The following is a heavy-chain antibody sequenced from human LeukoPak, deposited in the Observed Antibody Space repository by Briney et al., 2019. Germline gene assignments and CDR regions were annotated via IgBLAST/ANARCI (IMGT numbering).Heavy chain of an antibody. CDR3: ARINPAVSYMISSH. Sequence: ASVKVSCKASGYTFTSYGISWVRQAPGQGPEWMGWISAYNGNTNYAQRFQGRVTMTTDTSTSTAYMELRGLRSDDTAVYYCARINPAVSYMISSHWGQGTLVTVSS. J-gene: IGHJ4*02. D-gene: IGHD3-22*01. CDR2: ISAYNGNT. CDR1: GYTFTSYG. V-gene: IGHV1-18*01.